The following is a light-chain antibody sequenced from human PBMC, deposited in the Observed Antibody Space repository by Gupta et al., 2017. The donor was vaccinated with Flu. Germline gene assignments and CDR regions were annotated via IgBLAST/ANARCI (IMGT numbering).Light chain of an antibody. CDR3: LQGAHWPWA. V-gene: IGKV2-30*01. CDR2: LVS. J-gene: IGKJ1*01. Sequence: DVRMTQSPLSLPVTFGQPASVLCRSRQGLVYSDGNTYLHWFQQRPGQSPRRLIYLVSHRDSGVPDRSSGSGSGTDFTLKISRVEAEDVGVYYCLQGAHWPWAFGQGTKVEIK. CDR1: QGLVYSDGNTY.